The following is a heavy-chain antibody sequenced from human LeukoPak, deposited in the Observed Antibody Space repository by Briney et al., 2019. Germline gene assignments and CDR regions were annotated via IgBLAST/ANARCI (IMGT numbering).Heavy chain of an antibody. Sequence: GESLKISCKGSGYSFTSYWIGWVRQMPGKALEWMGIIYPGDSDTRYSPSFQGQVTISADKSISTAYLQWSSLKASDTAMYYCARARSSTSQINWFDPWGQGTLVAVSS. J-gene: IGHJ5*02. CDR3: ARARSSTSQINWFDP. CDR1: GYSFTSYW. V-gene: IGHV5-51*01. D-gene: IGHD2-2*01. CDR2: IYPGDSDT.